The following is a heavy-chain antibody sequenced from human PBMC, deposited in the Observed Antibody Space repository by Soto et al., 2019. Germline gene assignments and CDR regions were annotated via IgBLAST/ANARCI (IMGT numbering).Heavy chain of an antibody. CDR1: GFTFSDYY. CDR2: ISSSGSTI. J-gene: IGHJ6*03. D-gene: IGHD4-17*01. CDR3: ARRHRTTVTRNYYMDV. V-gene: IGHV3-11*01. Sequence: QVQLVESGGGLAKPGGSLRLSCAASGFTFSDYYMSWIRQAPGKGLEWVSYISSSGSTIYYADSVKGRFTISRDNAKNSLYLQMNSLRAEDTAVYYCARRHRTTVTRNYYMDVWGKGTTVTVSS.